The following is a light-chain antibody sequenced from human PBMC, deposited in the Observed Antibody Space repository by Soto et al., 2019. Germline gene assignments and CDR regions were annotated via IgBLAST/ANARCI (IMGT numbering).Light chain of an antibody. CDR2: DAS. V-gene: IGKV1-5*01. CDR3: QQYDNYPLT. CDR1: QSVRSW. J-gene: IGKJ4*01. Sequence: DIQMTHCPSTLSASVGDRVTITCRASQSVRSWLAWYQQKPGRAPKFLIYDASSLESGVPSRFSGSGSGTEFTLTISNLQPDDFATYYCQQYDNYPLTFGGGTKVDIK.